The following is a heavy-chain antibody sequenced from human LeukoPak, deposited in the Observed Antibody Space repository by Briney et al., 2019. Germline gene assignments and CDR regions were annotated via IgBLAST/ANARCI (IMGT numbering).Heavy chain of an antibody. Sequence: SETLSLTCAVYGGSFSGYYWSWIRQPPGKGLEWVGEINHSGSTNYNPSLKSRVTISVDTSKNQFSLKLSSVTAADTAVYYCARESSGYYLRFWFDPWGQGTLVTVSS. J-gene: IGHJ5*02. CDR2: INHSGST. CDR1: GGSFSGYY. CDR3: ARESSGYYLRFWFDP. V-gene: IGHV4-34*01. D-gene: IGHD3-22*01.